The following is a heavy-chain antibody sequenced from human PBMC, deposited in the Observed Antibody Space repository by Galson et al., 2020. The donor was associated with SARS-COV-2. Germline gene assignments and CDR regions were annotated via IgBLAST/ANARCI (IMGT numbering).Heavy chain of an antibody. V-gene: IGHV3-NL1*01. CDR1: GFTFSSYG. Sequence: GGSLRPSCAASGFTFSSYGMHWVRQAPAKGLEWVSLIDAAGNPFYADSIKGRFTISRDNSRNIVFLQMNRLRVEDTAVYYCLREWDTINPDYRGHGILFTFSS. CDR3: LREWDTINPDY. CDR2: IDAAGNP. J-gene: IGHJ4*03. D-gene: IGHD1-26*01.